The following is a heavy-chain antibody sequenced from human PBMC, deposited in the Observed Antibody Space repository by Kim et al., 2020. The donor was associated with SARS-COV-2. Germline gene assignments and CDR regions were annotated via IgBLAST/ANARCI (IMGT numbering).Heavy chain of an antibody. CDR3: AKDSVVDPGRPRDYYYYGMDV. J-gene: IGHJ6*02. V-gene: IGHV3-23*01. CDR2: ISGSGGST. CDR1: GFTFSSYA. D-gene: IGHD3-10*01. Sequence: GGSLRLSCAASGFTFSSYAMSWVRQAPGKGLEWVSAISGSGGSTYYADSVKGRFTISRDNSKNTLYLQMNSLRAEDTAVYYCAKDSVVDPGRPRDYYYYGMDVWGQGTTVTVSS.